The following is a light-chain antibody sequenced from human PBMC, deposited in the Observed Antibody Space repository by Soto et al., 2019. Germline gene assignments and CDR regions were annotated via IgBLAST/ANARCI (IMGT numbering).Light chain of an antibody. CDR2: DAS. CDR3: QQYDNVPFT. Sequence: DIQMTQSPSSLSASVGDRVTIICQASQDITNYLNWYQQKPRKAPKLLIYDASNLETGVPSRFSGSGSGTHFSFTISSLQPEDIATYYCQQYDNVPFTFGQGTRLEMK. CDR1: QDITNY. J-gene: IGKJ5*01. V-gene: IGKV1-33*01.